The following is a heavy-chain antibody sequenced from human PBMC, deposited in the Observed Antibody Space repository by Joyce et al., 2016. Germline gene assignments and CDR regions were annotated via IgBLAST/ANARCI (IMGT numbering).Heavy chain of an antibody. Sequence: QMQLVQSGAEVKKTGSSVKVSCEASGYTFTYRYLHWVRQAPGQALEWMGWITPFKGDTNYAQKFQDRVTITRDRSMSTAYMELSSLRSEDTAMYYCASPSSTFDAFDIWGQGTMVTVSS. CDR1: GYTFTYRY. D-gene: IGHD3-16*01. CDR2: ITPFKGDT. CDR3: ASPSSTFDAFDI. J-gene: IGHJ3*02. V-gene: IGHV1-45*02.